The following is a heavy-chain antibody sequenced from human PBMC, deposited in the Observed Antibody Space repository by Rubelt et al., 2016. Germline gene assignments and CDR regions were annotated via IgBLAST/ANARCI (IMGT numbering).Heavy chain of an antibody. CDR1: GFTFRSYS. CDR3: VRVLGLDY. V-gene: IGHV3-7*01. CDR2: IKQDGSEK. D-gene: IGHD3-16*01. J-gene: IGHJ4*02. Sequence: EVQLVESGGGLVKPGGSLRLSCAASGFTFRSYSMNWVRQAPGKGLEWVANIKQDGSEKYYVDSVKGRFTTARDKAKNSLYLQMNRLRAEDTAVYYCVRVLGLDYWGQGTLVTVSS.